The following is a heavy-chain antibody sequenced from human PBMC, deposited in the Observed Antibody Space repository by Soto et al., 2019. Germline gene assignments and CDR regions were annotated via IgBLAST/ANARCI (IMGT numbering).Heavy chain of an antibody. CDR1: GFTFSSYG. J-gene: IGHJ4*02. CDR2: ISYDGSNK. CDR3: AVLSSTVTSGRLVDY. V-gene: IGHV3-30*03. D-gene: IGHD4-17*01. Sequence: QVQLVESGGGVVQPGRSLRLSCAASGFTFSSYGMHWVRQAPGKGLEWVAVISYDGSNKYYADSVKGRFTISRDNSKNPLYLQMNSLRAEDTAVYYCAVLSSTVTSGRLVDYWGQGTLVTVSS.